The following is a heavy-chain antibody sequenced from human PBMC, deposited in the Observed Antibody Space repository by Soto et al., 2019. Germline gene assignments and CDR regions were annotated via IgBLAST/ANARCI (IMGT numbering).Heavy chain of an antibody. CDR3: ARELEAAGQYYYYYYGMDV. CDR1: GFTFSSYG. J-gene: IGHJ6*02. V-gene: IGHV3-33*01. Sequence: PGGSLRLSCAASGFTFSSYGMHWVRQAPGKGLEWVAVIWYDGSNKYYADSVKGRFTISRDNSKNTLYLQMNSLRAEDTAVYYCARELEAAGQYYYYYYGMDVWGQGTTVTVSS. D-gene: IGHD6-13*01. CDR2: IWYDGSNK.